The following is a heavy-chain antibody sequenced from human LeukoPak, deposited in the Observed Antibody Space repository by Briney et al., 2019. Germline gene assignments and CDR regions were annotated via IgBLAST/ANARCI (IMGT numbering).Heavy chain of an antibody. V-gene: IGHV1-8*02. CDR3: ARGRGEGYSYGRYYFDY. CDR1: GYTFTGYY. Sequence: ASVKVSCKASGYTFTGYYMHWVRQAPGQGLEWMGWMNPNSGNTGYAQKFQGRVTMTRNTSISTAYMELSRLRSDDTAVYYCARGRGEGYSYGRYYFDYWGQGTLVTVSS. CDR2: MNPNSGNT. D-gene: IGHD5-18*01. J-gene: IGHJ4*02.